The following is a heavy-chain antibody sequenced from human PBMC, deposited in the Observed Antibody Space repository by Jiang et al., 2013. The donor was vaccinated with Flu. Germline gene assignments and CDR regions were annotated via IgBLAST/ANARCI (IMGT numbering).Heavy chain of an antibody. CDR2: INTNTGSP. CDR1: GYRFTTNA. D-gene: IGHD3-22*01. CDR3: ARTPDPMMVDAFDI. J-gene: IGHJ3*02. V-gene: IGHV7-4-1*02. Sequence: QSGSELQKPGASVKVSYKASGYRFTTNALNWVRQAPGQGLEWMGRINTNTGSPTYAQGFAGRFVFSLDTSVSTVYLEISSLKSEDTAVYYCARTPDPMMVDAFDIWGQGTRVTVSS.